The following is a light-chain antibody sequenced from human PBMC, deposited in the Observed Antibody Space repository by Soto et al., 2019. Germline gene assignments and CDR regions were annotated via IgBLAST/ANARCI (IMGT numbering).Light chain of an antibody. CDR3: QQYGTAPFT. Sequence: EIVLTQSAGTVSLSPGERATLSCRASQSLTDGFLAWYQQKHGQALRLLIYGISNRATGIPDRFSGGGSGTDFTLTISRLEPEDIAVYYCQQYGTAPFTFGQGTKVDIK. CDR2: GIS. V-gene: IGKV3-20*01. J-gene: IGKJ2*01. CDR1: QSLTDGF.